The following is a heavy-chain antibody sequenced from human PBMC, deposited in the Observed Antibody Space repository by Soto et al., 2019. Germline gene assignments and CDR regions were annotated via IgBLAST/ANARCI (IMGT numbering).Heavy chain of an antibody. D-gene: IGHD3-9*01. J-gene: IGHJ5*02. V-gene: IGHV3-7*04. CDR3: AREIRDILTPNWFNP. CDR2: IKQDGSEK. Sequence: EVQLVESGGGLVQPGGSLRLSCAASGFTFSSYWMSWVRQAPGKGLEWVANIKQDGSEKYYVDSVKGRFTISRDNAKNSLYLQMNSLRAEETAVYYCAREIRDILTPNWFNPWGQGTLVTVSS. CDR1: GFTFSSYW.